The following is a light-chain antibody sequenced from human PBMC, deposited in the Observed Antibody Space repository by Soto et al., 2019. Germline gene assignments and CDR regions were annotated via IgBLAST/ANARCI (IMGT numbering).Light chain of an antibody. CDR3: SSYTSSSHYV. CDR1: SSDVGGYNY. J-gene: IGLJ1*01. CDR2: EVS. V-gene: IGLV2-14*01. Sequence: SVLTQPPSVSGSPGQSVTISCTGTSSDVGGYNYVSWYQQHPGKAPKLMIYEVSNRPSGVSNRFSGSKSGNTASLTISGLQAEDEADYYCSSYTSSSHYVFGTGTKVTV.